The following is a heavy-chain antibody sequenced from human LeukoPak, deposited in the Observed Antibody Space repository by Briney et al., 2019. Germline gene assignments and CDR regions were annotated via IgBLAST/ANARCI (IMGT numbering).Heavy chain of an antibody. J-gene: IGHJ4*02. CDR2: IKQEGSEI. Sequence: PGGSLRLSCAASGFTFSSYWMSWVRQAPGKGLEWAANIKQEGSEIYYGDSVRGRFSISRDNAKNSLYLQMNSLRAEDTAVYYCAFQGNINHWYVIDYWGQGTLVTVSS. V-gene: IGHV3-7*01. CDR3: AFQGNINHWYVIDY. D-gene: IGHD6-13*01. CDR1: GFTFSSYW.